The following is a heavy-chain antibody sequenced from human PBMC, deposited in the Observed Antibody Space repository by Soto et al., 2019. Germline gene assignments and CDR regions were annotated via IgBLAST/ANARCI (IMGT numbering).Heavy chain of an antibody. V-gene: IGHV4-59*01. J-gene: IGHJ6*03. Sequence: SETLSLTCTVSGGSISSYYWSWIRQPPGKGLEWIGYIYYSGSTNYNPSLKSRVTISVDTSKNQCSLKLSSVTAADTAVYYCASQRGYSGYDSTIRYYYYMDVWGKGTTVTVSS. CDR1: GGSISSYY. D-gene: IGHD5-12*01. CDR3: ASQRGYSGYDSTIRYYYYMDV. CDR2: IYYSGST.